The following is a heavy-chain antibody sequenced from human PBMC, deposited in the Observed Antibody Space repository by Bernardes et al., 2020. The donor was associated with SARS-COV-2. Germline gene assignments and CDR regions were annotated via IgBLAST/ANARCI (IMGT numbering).Heavy chain of an antibody. CDR2: IYHSGNT. J-gene: IGHJ4*02. D-gene: IGHD2-15*01. Sequence: SETLSLTCAVSGDSISNLHWCSWVRQSPGTGLEWIGEIYHSGNTNYNPSLKSRVTISVDKSKNQLSLKLTSVTAADTAVYYCVRAGAYCLVLWGQGVLVTVSA. CDR3: VRAGAYCLVL. V-gene: IGHV4-4*02. CDR1: GDSISNLHW.